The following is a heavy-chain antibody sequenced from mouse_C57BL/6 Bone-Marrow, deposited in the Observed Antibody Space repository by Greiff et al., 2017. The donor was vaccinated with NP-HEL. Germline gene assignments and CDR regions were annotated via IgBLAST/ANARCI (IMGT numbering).Heavy chain of an antibody. CDR2: IDPSDSYT. J-gene: IGHJ2*01. D-gene: IGHD2-13*01. Sequence: QVQLKQPGAELVMPGASVKLSCKASGYTFTSYWMHWVKQRPGQGLEWIGEIDPSDSYTNYNQKFKGKSTLTVDKSSSTAYMQLSSLTSEDSAVYYCARSDGGYRDYFDYWGQGTTLTVSS. CDR3: ARSDGGYRDYFDY. CDR1: GYTFTSYW. V-gene: IGHV1-69*01.